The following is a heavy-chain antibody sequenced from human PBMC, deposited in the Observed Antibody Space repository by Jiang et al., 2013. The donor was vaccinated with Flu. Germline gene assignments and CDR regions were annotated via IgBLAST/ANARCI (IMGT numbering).Heavy chain of an antibody. CDR2: ISAYNGNT. CDR3: ARASCSGGSCYSFYGMDV. D-gene: IGHD2-15*01. CDR1: GYTFTSYG. Sequence: SGAEVKKPGASVKVSCKASGYTFTSYGISWVRQAPGQGLEWMGWISAYNGNTNYAQKLQGRVTMTTDTSTSTAYMELRSLRSDDTAVYYCARASCSGGSCYSFYGMDVWGKGTTVTVSS. V-gene: IGHV1-18*01. J-gene: IGHJ6*04.